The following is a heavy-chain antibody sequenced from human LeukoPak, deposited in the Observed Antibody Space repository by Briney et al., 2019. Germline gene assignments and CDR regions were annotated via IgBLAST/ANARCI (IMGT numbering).Heavy chain of an antibody. Sequence: GGSLRLSCTASGFTFGDYAMSWVRQAPGKGLEWVGFISSEAYGGTPEYAASVKGRLTISRDDSKSIAYLQMNSLKTEDTAVYYCTRDQTPYYWGQGTLVTVSS. CDR3: TRDQTPYY. J-gene: IGHJ4*02. V-gene: IGHV3-49*04. CDR2: ISSEAYGGTP. CDR1: GFTFGDYA.